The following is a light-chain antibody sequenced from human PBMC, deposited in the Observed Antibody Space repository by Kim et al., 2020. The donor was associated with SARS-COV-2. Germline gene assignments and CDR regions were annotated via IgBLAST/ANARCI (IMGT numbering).Light chain of an antibody. CDR3: EQYNNWPPIT. V-gene: IGKV3-15*01. Sequence: SPGERATLSCRASQSVSSNLAWYQQKPGQAPRLLIYGASTRATGIPARFSGSGSGTEFTLTISSLQSEDFAVYYCEQYNNWPPITFGQGTRLEIK. CDR2: GAS. J-gene: IGKJ5*01. CDR1: QSVSSN.